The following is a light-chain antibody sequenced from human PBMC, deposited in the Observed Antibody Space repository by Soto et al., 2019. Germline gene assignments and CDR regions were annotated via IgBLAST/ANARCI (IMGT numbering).Light chain of an antibody. CDR2: GAS. Sequence: EIVLTQSPGTLSLSPGERATLSCRASQSVTSSYLAWYQQKPGQAPRLLIYGASSRATGIPDRFSGSGSGTDFTLSISRLEPEDFAVYYCQHYGGFMYTFGQGTKLEI. V-gene: IGKV3-20*01. J-gene: IGKJ2*01. CDR3: QHYGGFMYT. CDR1: QSVTSSY.